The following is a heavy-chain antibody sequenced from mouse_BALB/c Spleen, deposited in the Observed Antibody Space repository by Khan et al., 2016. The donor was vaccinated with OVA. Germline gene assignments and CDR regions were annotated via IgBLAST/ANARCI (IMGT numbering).Heavy chain of an antibody. CDR3: ARPEVRRDEAMDY. V-gene: IGHV5-9-3*01. Sequence: EVELVESGGGLVKPGGSLKLSCAASGFTFSSYVMSWVRQTPEKRLEWVATISSGGSYAYYPDSVKGRFTISRDNAKNTLYLQMSSLRSEDTAMYYCARPEVRRDEAMDYWGQGTSVTVSS. J-gene: IGHJ4*01. CDR1: GFTFSSYV. CDR2: ISSGGSYA. D-gene: IGHD2-14*01.